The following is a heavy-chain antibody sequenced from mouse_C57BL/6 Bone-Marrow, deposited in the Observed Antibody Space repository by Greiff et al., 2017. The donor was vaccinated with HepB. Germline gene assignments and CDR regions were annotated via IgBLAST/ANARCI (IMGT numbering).Heavy chain of an antibody. J-gene: IGHJ2*01. V-gene: IGHV3-6*01. D-gene: IGHD2-1*01. CDR2: ISYDGSN. CDR3: ARGYYGNFYYFDY. Sequence: ESGPGLVKPSQSLSLTCSVTGYSITSGYYWNWIRQFPGNKLEWMGYISYDGSNNYNPSLKNRISITRDTSKNQFFLKLNSVTTEDTATYYCARGYYGNFYYFDYWGQGTTLTVSS. CDR1: GYSITSGYY.